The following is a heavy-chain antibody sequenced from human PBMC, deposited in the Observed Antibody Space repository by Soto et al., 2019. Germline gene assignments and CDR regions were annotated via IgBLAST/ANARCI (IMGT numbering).Heavy chain of an antibody. Sequence: QVQLVESGGGVVQPGRSLRLSCAASGFTFSRYTMHWVRQAPGKGLEWVAVTPYDGSTKYYADSVKGRFTISRDNNNNTLFLQVNSLRTEDTAVYYCAKDGGFDYGFWYFDLWGRGTLVTVSS. V-gene: IGHV3-30-3*01. CDR2: TPYDGSTK. D-gene: IGHD4-17*01. CDR3: AKDGGFDYGFWYFDL. CDR1: GFTFSRYT. J-gene: IGHJ2*01.